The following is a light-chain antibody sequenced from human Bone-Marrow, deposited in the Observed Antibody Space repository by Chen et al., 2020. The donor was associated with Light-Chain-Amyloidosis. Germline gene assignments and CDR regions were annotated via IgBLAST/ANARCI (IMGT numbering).Light chain of an antibody. J-gene: IGLJ3*02. CDR2: DVS. Sequence: QSALTQPASVSGSPGQSITISCTGTSRDVGGYNYVSWYQQHPGKAAKLMIYDVSNRPSGVSNRFTGSKSGNTAALTSSGLQAENEAEYYCSSYTRRSTHEGVFGGGTKLTDL. V-gene: IGLV2-14*01. CDR1: SRDVGGYNY. CDR3: SSYTRRSTHEGV.